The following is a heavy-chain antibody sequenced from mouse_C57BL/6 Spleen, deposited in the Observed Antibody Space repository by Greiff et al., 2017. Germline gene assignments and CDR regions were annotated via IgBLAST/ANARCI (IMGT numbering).Heavy chain of an antibody. V-gene: IGHV1-50*01. J-gene: IGHJ4*01. D-gene: IGHD3-2*02. CDR2: IDPSDSYT. CDR1: GYTFTSYW. CDR3: ARGVDSSGYVYAMDY. Sequence: QVQLQQPGAELVKPGASVKLSCKASGYTFTSYWMQWVKQRPGQGLEWIGEIDPSDSYTNYNQKFKGKATLTVDTSSSTAYMQLSSLTSEDSAVYYCARGVDSSGYVYAMDYWGKGTSVTVSS.